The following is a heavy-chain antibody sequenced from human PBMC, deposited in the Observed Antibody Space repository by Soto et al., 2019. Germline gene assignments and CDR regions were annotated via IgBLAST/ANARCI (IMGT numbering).Heavy chain of an antibody. J-gene: IGHJ4*02. CDR1: GFNFNIYA. V-gene: IGHV3-23*01. CDR2: ITGNGATT. D-gene: IGHD3-10*01. Sequence: EVQLLESGGGFVQPGGSLRLSCAASGFNFNIYAMNWVRQAPGRGLEWVSSITGNGATTYYPDSVKGRFPISRDNSKYILYLQLHGLGVGGRALYYWASLRPNYFGWGGGYYKARGDYWGQGPLVTVSS. CDR3: ASLRPNYFGWGGGYYKARGDY.